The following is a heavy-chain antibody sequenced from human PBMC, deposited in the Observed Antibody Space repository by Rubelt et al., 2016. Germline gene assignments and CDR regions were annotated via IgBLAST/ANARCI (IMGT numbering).Heavy chain of an antibody. CDR2: ISAYNGNT. CDR3: ARDVGGNSVLYYFDY. J-gene: IGHJ4*02. Sequence: QVQLVQSGAEVKKPGASVKVSCKASGYTFTSYGISWVRQAPGQGLEWMGWISAYNGNTNYAQKLQGRVTMTTDTAPSTAYMELRSLRSDDTAVYYCARDVGGNSVLYYFDYWGQGTLVTVSS. CDR1: GYTFTSYG. V-gene: IGHV1-18*01. D-gene: IGHD4-23*01.